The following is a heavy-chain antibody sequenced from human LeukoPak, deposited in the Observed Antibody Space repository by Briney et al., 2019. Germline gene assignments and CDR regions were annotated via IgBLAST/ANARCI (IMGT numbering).Heavy chain of an antibody. CDR1: GFTFSSYW. V-gene: IGHV3-7*01. J-gene: IGHJ4*02. D-gene: IGHD2-2*01. CDR3: ARVGWVVVPAESPFDY. CDR2: IKQDGSEK. Sequence: GGSLRLSCAASGFTFSSYWMSWVRQAPGKGLEWVANIKQDGSEKYYVDSVKGRFTISRDNAKNSLYLQMNSLRPEDTAVYYCARVGWVVVPAESPFDYWGPGTLVTVSS.